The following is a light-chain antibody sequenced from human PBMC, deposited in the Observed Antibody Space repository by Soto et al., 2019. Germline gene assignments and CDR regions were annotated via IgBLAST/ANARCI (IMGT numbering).Light chain of an antibody. CDR3: QHYNDWGT. CDR2: GAS. Sequence: EIVMTQSPATLSVSPGERATLSCRASQSVTANLAGSQQKPARPPRLLIYGASTRATGIPARFSGSGSGTEFTLTISSLQSEDFAIYYCQHYNDWGTFGQGTKLEIK. V-gene: IGKV3-15*01. CDR1: QSVTAN. J-gene: IGKJ2*01.